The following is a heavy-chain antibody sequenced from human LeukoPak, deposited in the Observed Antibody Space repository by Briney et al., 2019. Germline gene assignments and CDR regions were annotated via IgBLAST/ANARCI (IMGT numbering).Heavy chain of an antibody. CDR2: INHSGST. CDR3: AKSSVAEFDY. Sequence: PSETLSLTCAVYGGSFSGYYWSWIRQPPGKGLEWIGEINHSGSTNYNPSLKSRVTTSVDTSKNQFSLKLSSVTAADTAVYYCAKSSVAEFDYWGQGTLVTVSS. D-gene: IGHD6-19*01. J-gene: IGHJ4*02. CDR1: GGSFSGYY. V-gene: IGHV4-34*01.